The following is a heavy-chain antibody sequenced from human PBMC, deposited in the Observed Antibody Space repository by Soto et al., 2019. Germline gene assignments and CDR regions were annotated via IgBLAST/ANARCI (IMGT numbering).Heavy chain of an antibody. CDR3: AREVDYGDGIDY. Sequence: PGGSLRLSCAASGFTFSDYYMSWIRQAPGKGLEWVSYISTSGSTVYYADSVKGRFTISRDNAKNSLYLQMNSLRAEDTTVYYCAREVDYGDGIDYWGQGTLVTVSS. CDR2: ISTSGSTV. CDR1: GFTFSDYY. D-gene: IGHD4-17*01. V-gene: IGHV3-11*01. J-gene: IGHJ4*02.